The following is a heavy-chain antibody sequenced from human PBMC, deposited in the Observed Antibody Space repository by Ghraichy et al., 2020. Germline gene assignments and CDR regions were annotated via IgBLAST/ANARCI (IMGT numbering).Heavy chain of an antibody. D-gene: IGHD4-17*01. V-gene: IGHV4-4*02. Sequence: SETLSLTCAVSGDSINSNNWWNWVRQPPGKGLEWIGEIYHSGTTKYNPSLKSRVTISVDKSKSQFSLNLTSLTAPGAAVYYCTRDPGWTTAGFDLWGRGTLVTVSS. CDR3: TRDPGWTTAGFDL. CDR2: IYHSGTT. J-gene: IGHJ2*01. CDR1: GDSINSNNW.